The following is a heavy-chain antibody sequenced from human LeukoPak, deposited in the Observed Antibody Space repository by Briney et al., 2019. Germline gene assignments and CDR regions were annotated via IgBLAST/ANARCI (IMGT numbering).Heavy chain of an antibody. J-gene: IGHJ4*02. D-gene: IGHD5-12*01. CDR1: GFTFTSYG. V-gene: IGHV1-18*01. CDR2: ISAYNGNT. Sequence: GASVQVSCKASGFTFTSYGFSWVRQAPGQGLEWMGWISAYNGNTNYAQKFLDRVTMTTDTSTSTAYMELRSLRSEDTAVYYCARSGSQWLRFLHLDYWGQGTLVTVSS. CDR3: ARSGSQWLRFLHLDY.